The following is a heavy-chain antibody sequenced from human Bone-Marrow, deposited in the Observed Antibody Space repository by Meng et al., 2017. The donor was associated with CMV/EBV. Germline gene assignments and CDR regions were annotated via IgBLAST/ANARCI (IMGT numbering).Heavy chain of an antibody. J-gene: IGHJ6*02. CDR1: GFTFSSYW. Sequence: GESLKISYAASGFTFSSYWMSWVRQAPGKGLVWVSRINSDGSSTSYADSVKGRFTISRDNAKNTLYLQMNSLRAEDTAVYYCARNLGYDFWSGYYPYYYYYGMDVWGQGTTVTVSS. V-gene: IGHV3-74*01. CDR2: INSDGSST. CDR3: ARNLGYDFWSGYYPYYYYYGMDV. D-gene: IGHD3-3*01.